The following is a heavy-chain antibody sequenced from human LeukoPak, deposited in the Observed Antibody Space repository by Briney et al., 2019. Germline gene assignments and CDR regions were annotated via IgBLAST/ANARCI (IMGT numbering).Heavy chain of an antibody. CDR2: ISSSGSTR. CDR3: ARDRDYGTFDY. J-gene: IGHJ4*02. CDR1: GFTFNSYE. Sequence: PGGSLRLSCAASGFTFNSYEMNWVRQAPGEGLEWVSYISSSGSTRYYADSVKGRFTISRDNAKNSLHLQMNSLRAEDTAIYYCARDRDYGTFDYWGQGTLVTVSS. D-gene: IGHD4-17*01. V-gene: IGHV3-48*03.